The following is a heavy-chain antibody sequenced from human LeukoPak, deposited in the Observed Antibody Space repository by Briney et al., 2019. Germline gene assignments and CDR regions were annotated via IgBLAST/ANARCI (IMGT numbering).Heavy chain of an antibody. Sequence: ASVKVSCKASGYTFTGYYMHWVRQAPGQGGEGMGWINPNSGGTNYAQKLQGRVTMTTDTSTSTAYMELRSLRSDDTAVYYCARDRPTGYSSGWYQGLNWFDPWGQGTLVTVSS. J-gene: IGHJ5*02. V-gene: IGHV1-2*02. CDR1: GYTFTGYY. CDR3: ARDRPTGYSSGWYQGLNWFDP. CDR2: INPNSGGT. D-gene: IGHD6-19*01.